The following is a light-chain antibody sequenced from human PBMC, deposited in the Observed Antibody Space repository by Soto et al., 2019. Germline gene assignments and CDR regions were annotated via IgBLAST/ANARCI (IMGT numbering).Light chain of an antibody. CDR2: GAS. J-gene: IGKJ3*01. CDR1: HDTANC. CDR3: QQYDTIPPGLT. Sequence: IQVTQSPSSLSASVGDRVTITCQASHDTANCLNWYQQKAGKAPKLLISGASKLQAGVPSRFSGVGSGTDFLFTIRCLYHEDVATYYCQQYDTIPPGLTFGPEPKVPVK. V-gene: IGKV1-33*01.